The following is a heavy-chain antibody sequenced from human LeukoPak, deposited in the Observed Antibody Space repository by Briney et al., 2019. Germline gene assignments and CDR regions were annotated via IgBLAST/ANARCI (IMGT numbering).Heavy chain of an antibody. Sequence: PGGSLRLSCAASGFTLSNHDMHWVRQATGKGLEWVSAIGTAVTADRTYYAASVKGRFTISRGTSKNTLYLQMNSLRPEDTAVYYCARDPAAAGSYYFDYWGQGILVTVSS. CDR3: ARDPAAAGSYYFDY. CDR2: IGTAVTADRT. V-gene: IGHV3-13*01. D-gene: IGHD6-13*01. CDR1: GFTLSNHD. J-gene: IGHJ4*02.